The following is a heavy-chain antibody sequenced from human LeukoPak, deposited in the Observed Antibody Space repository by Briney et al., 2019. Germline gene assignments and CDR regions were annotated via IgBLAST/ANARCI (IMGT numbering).Heavy chain of an antibody. Sequence: GGSLRLSCAASGFTVSSNYMSWVRQAPGKGLEWVSVIFSGGYTYYADSVKDRFTISRDNSKNTLYLQMNSLRAEDTAVYYCARGDNSGWYGFDPWGQGTLVTVSS. V-gene: IGHV3-66*01. CDR2: IFSGGYT. J-gene: IGHJ5*02. CDR1: GFTVSSNY. CDR3: ARGDNSGWYGFDP. D-gene: IGHD6-19*01.